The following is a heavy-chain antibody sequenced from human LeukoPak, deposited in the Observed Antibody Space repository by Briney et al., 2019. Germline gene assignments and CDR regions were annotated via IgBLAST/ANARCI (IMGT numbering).Heavy chain of an antibody. V-gene: IGHV4-59*01. Sequence: SETLSLTCTVSGGSISSYYWSWIRQPPGKGLEWIGYIYYSGSTNYNPSLKSRVTISVDTSKNQFSLKLSSVTAADTAVYYCARFFPPPGDAFDTWGQGTMVTVSS. J-gene: IGHJ3*02. CDR3: ARFFPPPGDAFDT. CDR1: GGSISSYY. D-gene: IGHD2/OR15-2a*01. CDR2: IYYSGST.